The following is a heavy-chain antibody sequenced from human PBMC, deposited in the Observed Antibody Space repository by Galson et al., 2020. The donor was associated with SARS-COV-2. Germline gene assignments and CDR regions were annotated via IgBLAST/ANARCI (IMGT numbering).Heavy chain of an antibody. CDR2: IYYSGST. CDR3: ARVHDSSGYPGHGAFDI. V-gene: IGHV4-59*01. Sequence: ETSETLSLTCTVSGGSISSYYWSWIRQPPGKGLEWIGYIYYSGSTNYNPSIKSRVTISVDTSKNQFSLKLSSVTAADTAVYYCARVHDSSGYPGHGAFDIWGQGTMVTVSS. CDR1: GGSISSYY. J-gene: IGHJ3*02. D-gene: IGHD3-22*01.